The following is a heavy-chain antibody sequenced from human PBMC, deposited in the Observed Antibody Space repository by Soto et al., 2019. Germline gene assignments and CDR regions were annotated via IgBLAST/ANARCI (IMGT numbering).Heavy chain of an antibody. CDR3: VQSRCGGDCLQSYASHSYYGLDV. CDR1: GLSLSTTGVG. D-gene: IGHD2-21*02. CDR2: IHWDDDK. J-gene: IGHJ6*02. Sequence: QITLKESGPTLVKPTQTLTLTCTFSGLSLSTTGVGVGWIRQPPGKALEWLALIHWDDDKRYSPSLKSRLTITKQTTKNQVVLTMTNMHPVDTDTYYCVQSRCGGDCLQSYASHSYYGLDVWGQGTTVTVSS. V-gene: IGHV2-5*02.